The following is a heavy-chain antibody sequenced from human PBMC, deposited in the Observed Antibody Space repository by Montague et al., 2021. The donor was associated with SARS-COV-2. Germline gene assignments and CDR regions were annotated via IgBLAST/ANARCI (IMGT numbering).Heavy chain of an antibody. CDR1: GFTFSSYS. Sequence: SLRLSCAASGFTFSSYSMNWVRQAPGKGLEWVSSSSSSSSYIYYADSVKGRFTISRDNAENSLYLQMNSLRAEDTAVYYCARDTVDTMIVVEDGASAFDIWGQGTMVTVSS. CDR2: SSSSSSYI. J-gene: IGHJ3*02. D-gene: IGHD3-22*01. V-gene: IGHV3-21*01. CDR3: ARDTVDTMIVVEDGASAFDI.